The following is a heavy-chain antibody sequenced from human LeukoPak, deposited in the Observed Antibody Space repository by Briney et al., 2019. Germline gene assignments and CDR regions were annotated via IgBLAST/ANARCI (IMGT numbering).Heavy chain of an antibody. V-gene: IGHV1-69*13. J-gene: IGHJ4*02. D-gene: IGHD3-10*01. CDR3: ASRGYYYGSGTPVYYFDY. CDR2: IIPIFGTA. Sequence: SVKVSCKASGYTFTSYGISWVRQAPGQGLEWMGGIIPIFGTANYAQKFQGRVTITADESTSTAYMELSSLRSEDTAVYYCASRGYYYGSGTPVYYFDYWGQGTLVTVSS. CDR1: GYTFTSYG.